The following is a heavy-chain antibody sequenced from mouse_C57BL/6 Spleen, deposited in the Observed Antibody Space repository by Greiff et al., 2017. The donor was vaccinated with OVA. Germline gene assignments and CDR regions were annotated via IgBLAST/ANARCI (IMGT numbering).Heavy chain of an antibody. J-gene: IGHJ4*01. CDR1: GYSITSGYY. CDR3: ARDGDYYAMDY. V-gene: IGHV3-6*01. CDR2: ISYDGSN. Sequence: DVKLQESGPGLVKPSQSLSLTCSVTGYSITSGYYWNWIRQFPGNKLEWMGYISYDGSNNYNPSLKNRISITRDTSKNQFFLELNSVTTEDTATYYCARDGDYYAMDYWGQGTSVTVSS.